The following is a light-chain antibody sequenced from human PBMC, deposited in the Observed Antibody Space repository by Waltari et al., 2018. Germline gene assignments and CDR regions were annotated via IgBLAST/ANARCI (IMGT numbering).Light chain of an antibody. CDR2: AAS. CDR3: QQSYNTPFT. Sequence: DIQMTQSTSSLPASVGDRVIISCRASQGIDTFLMWYQQKPGKAPKLLSDAASVLQPGVPSRFRGSGSGTDFTLTISRLQPEDFATYYCQQSYNTPFTFGQGTKLEIK. J-gene: IGKJ2*01. V-gene: IGKV1-39*01. CDR1: QGIDTF.